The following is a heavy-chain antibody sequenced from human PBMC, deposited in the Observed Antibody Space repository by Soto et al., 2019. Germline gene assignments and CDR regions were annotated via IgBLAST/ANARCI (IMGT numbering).Heavy chain of an antibody. CDR2: IYYSGST. CDR1: GGSISSGGYY. J-gene: IGHJ4*02. CDR3: ASLSAGYYYDSSGYYFDY. V-gene: IGHV4-31*03. D-gene: IGHD3-22*01. Sequence: KPSETLSLTCTVSGGSISSGGYYWSWIRQHPGKGLEWIGYIYYSGSTYYNPSLNSRVTISVEKSKNQFSLKLSSVTAADTAVYYCASLSAGYYYDSSGYYFDYWGQGTLVTVSS.